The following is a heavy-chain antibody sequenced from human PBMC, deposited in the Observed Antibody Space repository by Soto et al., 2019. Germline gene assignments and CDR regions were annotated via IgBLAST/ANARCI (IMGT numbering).Heavy chain of an antibody. Sequence: NPSETLSLTCTVSGGSVSSGSYYWSWIRQPPGKGLEWIGYIYYSGSTNYNPSLKSRVTISVDTSKNQFSLKLSSVTAADTAVYYCARWSIGWLHRSGYGMDVWGQGTTVTVSS. J-gene: IGHJ6*02. CDR2: IYYSGST. D-gene: IGHD5-12*01. CDR3: ARWSIGWLHRSGYGMDV. V-gene: IGHV4-61*01. CDR1: GGSVSSGSYY.